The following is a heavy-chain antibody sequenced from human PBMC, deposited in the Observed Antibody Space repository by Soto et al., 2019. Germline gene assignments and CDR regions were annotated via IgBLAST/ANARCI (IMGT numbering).Heavy chain of an antibody. Sequence: PGGSLRLSCAASGFTFSSYWMHCVRQAPGKGLVWVSRINSDGSSTSYADSVKGRFTISRDNAKNTLYLQMNSLRAEDTAVYYCARPSLKDIVVVPAAYARFAYWAQGSLVTVSS. CDR2: INSDGSST. CDR1: GFTFSSYW. V-gene: IGHV3-74*01. D-gene: IGHD2-2*01. J-gene: IGHJ4*02. CDR3: ARPSLKDIVVVPAAYARFAY.